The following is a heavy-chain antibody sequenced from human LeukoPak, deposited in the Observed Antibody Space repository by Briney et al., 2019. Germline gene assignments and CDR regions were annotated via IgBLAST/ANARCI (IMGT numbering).Heavy chain of an antibody. Sequence: GGSLGLSCAASGFTFSSYAMSWVRQAPGKGLEWVSAISGSGGSTYYADSVKGRFTISRDNSKNTLYLQMNSLRAEDTAVYYCANMVRGVITPFDYWGQGTLVTVSS. J-gene: IGHJ4*02. CDR1: GFTFSSYA. CDR2: ISGSGGST. D-gene: IGHD3-10*01. CDR3: ANMVRGVITPFDY. V-gene: IGHV3-23*01.